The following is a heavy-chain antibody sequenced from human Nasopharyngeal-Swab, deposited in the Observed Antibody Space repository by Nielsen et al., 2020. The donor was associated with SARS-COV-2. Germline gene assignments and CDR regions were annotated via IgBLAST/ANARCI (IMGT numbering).Heavy chain of an antibody. V-gene: IGHV3-9*01. CDR2: ISWNSGSI. CDR3: AKDHGYYYGMDV. Sequence: SLKISCAASGFTFDDYAMHWVRQAPGKGLEWVSGISWNSGSIGYADSAKGRFTISRDNAKNSLYLQMNSLRAEDTALYYCAKDHGYYYGMDVWGQGTTVTVSS. CDR1: GFTFDDYA. J-gene: IGHJ6*02.